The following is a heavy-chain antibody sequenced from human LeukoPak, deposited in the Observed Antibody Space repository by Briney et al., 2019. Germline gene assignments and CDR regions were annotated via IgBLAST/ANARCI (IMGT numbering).Heavy chain of an antibody. CDR1: GFTFSSYA. J-gene: IGHJ4*02. Sequence: GRSLRLSCAASGFTFSSYAMHWVRQAPGKGLEWVAVISYDGSNKYYADSVKGRFTISRDNSKNTLNLQMNSLRAEDTAVYYCAKVSNGDNYFDFWGQGTLVTVSS. CDR2: ISYDGSNK. D-gene: IGHD6-19*01. CDR3: AKVSNGDNYFDF. V-gene: IGHV3-30-3*01.